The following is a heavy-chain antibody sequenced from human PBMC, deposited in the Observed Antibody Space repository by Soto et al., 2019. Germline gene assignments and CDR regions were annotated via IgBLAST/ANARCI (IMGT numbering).Heavy chain of an antibody. D-gene: IGHD2-15*01. CDR2: IIPIFGTA. CDR1: GGTFSSYA. CDR3: ARSRLLGGYLAFDY. J-gene: IGHJ4*02. Sequence: SVKVSCKASGGTFSSYAISWVRQAPGQGLEWMGGIIPIFGTANYAQKFQGRVTITADESTSTAYMELSSLRSEDTAVYYCARSRLLGGYLAFDYWGQGTLVTVSS. V-gene: IGHV1-69*13.